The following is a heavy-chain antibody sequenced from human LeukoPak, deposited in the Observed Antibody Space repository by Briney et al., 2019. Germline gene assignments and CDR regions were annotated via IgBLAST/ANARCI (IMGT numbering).Heavy chain of an antibody. Sequence: PSETLSLTCTVSGGSISSSSYYWGWIRQPPGKGLEWIGSIYYSGNPYYKPSLKSRVTISVDTSKNQFSLNLSSLTAADTAVYYCARAPTPYGGSPPPYAFDIWGQGTMVTVSS. D-gene: IGHD1-26*01. CDR3: ARAPTPYGGSPPPYAFDI. CDR2: IYYSGNP. J-gene: IGHJ3*02. V-gene: IGHV4-39*07. CDR1: GGSISSSSYY.